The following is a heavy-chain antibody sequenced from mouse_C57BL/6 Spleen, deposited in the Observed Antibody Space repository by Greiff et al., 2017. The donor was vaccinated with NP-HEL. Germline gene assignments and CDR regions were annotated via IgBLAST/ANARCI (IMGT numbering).Heavy chain of an antibody. CDR1: GYTFTSYW. J-gene: IGHJ1*03. V-gene: IGHV1-69*01. Sequence: QVQLQQPGAELVMPGASVKLSCKASGYTFTSYWMHWVKQRPGQGLEWIGEIDPSDSYTTYHQKFKGKSTLTVDKSSSTAYMQLSSLTSEDSAVYYCARRATVVDWYFDVWGTGTTVTVSS. CDR2: IDPSDSYT. CDR3: ARRATVVDWYFDV. D-gene: IGHD1-1*01.